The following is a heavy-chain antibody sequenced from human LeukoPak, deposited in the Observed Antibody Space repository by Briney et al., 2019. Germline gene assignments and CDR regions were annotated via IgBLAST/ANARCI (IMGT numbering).Heavy chain of an antibody. CDR2: INHSGST. J-gene: IGHJ4*02. CDR3: EAGEAGTDLDC. V-gene: IGHV4-34*01. D-gene: IGHD6-19*01. CDR1: GGSFSGYY. Sequence: SETLSLTCAVYGGSFSGYYWSWIRQPPGKGLEWIGEINHSGSTNYNPSLKSRVTISVDTSKNQFSLKLSSVTAADTAVYYCEAGEAGTDLDCWGQGTLVTVSS.